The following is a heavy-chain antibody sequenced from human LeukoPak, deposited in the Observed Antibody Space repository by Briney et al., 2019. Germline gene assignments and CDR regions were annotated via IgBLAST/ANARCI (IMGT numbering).Heavy chain of an antibody. CDR1: GFTFSSYA. Sequence: PGGSLRLSCAASGFTFSSYAMHWVRQAPGKGLEWVAVISYDGSNKYYADSVKGRFTISRDNSKNTLYLQMNSLRAEDTAVYYCARDFVTSVVVTARDYYYYMDVWGKGTTVTVSS. V-gene: IGHV3-30*04. J-gene: IGHJ6*03. CDR3: ARDFVTSVVVTARDYYYYMDV. CDR2: ISYDGSNK. D-gene: IGHD2-21*02.